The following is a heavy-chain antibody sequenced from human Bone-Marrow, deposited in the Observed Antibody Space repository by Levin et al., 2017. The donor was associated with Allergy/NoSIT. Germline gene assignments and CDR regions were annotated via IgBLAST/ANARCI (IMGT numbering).Heavy chain of an antibody. Sequence: KNGESLKISCQASEYSFTSYWIGWVRQMPGKGLEWMGIIYPGDSDTRYSPSFEGQVIISADKSISTAYLQWGSLKASDSAMYYCARVGWNSATQGDAFEIWGQGTMVTVSS. CDR2: IYPGDSDT. J-gene: IGHJ3*02. D-gene: IGHD2/OR15-2a*01. CDR3: ARVGWNSATQGDAFEI. V-gene: IGHV5-51*01. CDR1: EYSFTSYW.